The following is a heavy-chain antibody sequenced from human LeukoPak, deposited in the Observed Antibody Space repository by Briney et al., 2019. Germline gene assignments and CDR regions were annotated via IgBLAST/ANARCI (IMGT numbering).Heavy chain of an antibody. CDR3: ARRSQAGRTGIGY. V-gene: IGHV1-8*01. J-gene: IGHJ4*02. CDR2: MNPNSGNT. CDR1: GYTFTSYD. D-gene: IGHD6-19*01. Sequence: GASVKVSCKASGYTFTSYDINWVRQATGQGLEWMGWMNPNSGNTGSAQKFQGRLTMTRNTSISTAYMELSSLRSEDTAVYYCARRSQAGRTGIGYWGQGTLVTVSS.